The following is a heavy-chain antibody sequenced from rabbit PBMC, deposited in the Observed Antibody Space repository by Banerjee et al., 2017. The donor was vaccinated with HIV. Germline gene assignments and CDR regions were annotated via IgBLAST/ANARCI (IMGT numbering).Heavy chain of an antibody. CDR1: GFSFSNKAV. J-gene: IGHJ4*01. V-gene: IGHV1S45*01. Sequence: QEQLVESGGGLVKPEGSLKLSCTASGFSFSNKAVMCWVRQTPGKGLEWIACINTATGKDVYANWARGRFTIFRTSSTTVTLQMTSLTAADTATYFCARDLVGAIGWNFSLWGQGTLVTVS. CDR3: ARDLVGAIGWNFSL. CDR2: INTATGKD. D-gene: IGHD5-1*01.